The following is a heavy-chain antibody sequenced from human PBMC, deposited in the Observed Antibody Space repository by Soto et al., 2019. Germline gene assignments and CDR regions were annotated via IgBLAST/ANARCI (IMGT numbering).Heavy chain of an antibody. D-gene: IGHD5-12*01. CDR1: GFTVSSNY. CDR2: IYSGGST. J-gene: IGHJ4*02. CDR3: ASHAVEMATITYFDY. Sequence: PGGSLRLSXAASGFTVSSNYMSWVRQAPGKGLEWVSVIYSGGSTYYADSVKGRFTISRDNSKNTLYLQMNSLRAEDTAVYYCASHAVEMATITYFDYWGQGTLVTVSS. V-gene: IGHV3-53*01.